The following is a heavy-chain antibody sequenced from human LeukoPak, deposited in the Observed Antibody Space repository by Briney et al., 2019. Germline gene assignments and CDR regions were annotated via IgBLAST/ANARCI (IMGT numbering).Heavy chain of an antibody. D-gene: IGHD5-12*01. CDR1: GGTFSSYA. Sequence: GASVKVSCKASGGTFSSYAISWVRQAPGQGLEWMGRIIPILGIANYAQKFQGRVTITADKSTSTAYMELSSLRSEDTAVYYCARGPLGGYVWDYWGQGTLVTVSS. J-gene: IGHJ4*02. CDR3: ARGPLGGYVWDY. V-gene: IGHV1-69*04. CDR2: IIPILGIA.